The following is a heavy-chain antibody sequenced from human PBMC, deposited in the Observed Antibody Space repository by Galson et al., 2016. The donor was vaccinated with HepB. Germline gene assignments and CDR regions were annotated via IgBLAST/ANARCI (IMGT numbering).Heavy chain of an antibody. D-gene: IGHD3-9*01. CDR2: ISPYNYNT. Sequence: SVKVSCKASGYTFTNYGITWVRQAPGQGLEWMGWISPYNYNTNYAQKFQGRVTMTTDTSTSTAYMELRSLRSDDTAVYYWARDRTEGYLDSNWFDPWGQGALVTVSS. CDR3: ARDRTEGYLDSNWFDP. J-gene: IGHJ5*02. V-gene: IGHV1-18*01. CDR1: GYTFTNYG.